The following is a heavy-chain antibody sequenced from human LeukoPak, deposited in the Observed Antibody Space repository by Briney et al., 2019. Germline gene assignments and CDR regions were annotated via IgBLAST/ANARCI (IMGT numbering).Heavy chain of an antibody. Sequence: PGGSLRLSCAASGFTFSSYTMHWVRQAPGKGLEWVAVISYDGSNKYYADSVKGRFTISRDNSKNTLYLQMNSLRAEDTAVYYCVRESLDIWQQLPQGWFDPWGQGTLVTVSS. J-gene: IGHJ5*02. D-gene: IGHD6-13*01. CDR1: GFTFSSYT. CDR3: VRESLDIWQQLPQGWFDP. V-gene: IGHV3-30-3*01. CDR2: ISYDGSNK.